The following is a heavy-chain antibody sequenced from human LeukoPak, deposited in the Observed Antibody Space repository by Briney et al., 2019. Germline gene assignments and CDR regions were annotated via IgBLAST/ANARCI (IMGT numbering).Heavy chain of an antibody. CDR1: GGSISSGGYS. J-gene: IGHJ5*02. CDR3: AKDKSSMGHNWFDP. Sequence: PSETLSLTCAVSGGSISSGGYSWSWVRQAPGKGLEWVSAISGSGGSTYYADSVKGRFTISRDNSKNTLYLQMNSLRAEDTAVYYCAKDKSSMGHNWFDPWGQGTLVTVSS. CDR2: ISGSGGST. D-gene: IGHD2/OR15-2a*01. V-gene: IGHV3-23*01.